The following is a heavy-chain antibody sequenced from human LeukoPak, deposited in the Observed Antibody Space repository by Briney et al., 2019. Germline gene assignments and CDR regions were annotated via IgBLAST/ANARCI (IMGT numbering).Heavy chain of an antibody. CDR2: TYTGGNS. D-gene: IGHD3-22*01. V-gene: IGHV3-53*01. CDR1: GFTVSSIH. Sequence: GGSLRLSCAASGFTVSSIHMVWVRQAPGKGLEWVSVTYTGGNSYYADSVKGRFIISRDISKNTLYLQMDSLRAEDSALYYCARGGRGSAAVVAPRSFDIWGQGTMVTVSS. J-gene: IGHJ3*02. CDR3: ARGGRGSAAVVAPRSFDI.